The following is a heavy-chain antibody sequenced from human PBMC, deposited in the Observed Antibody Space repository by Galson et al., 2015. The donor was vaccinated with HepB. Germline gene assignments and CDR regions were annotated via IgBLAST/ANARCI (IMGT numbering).Heavy chain of an antibody. D-gene: IGHD3-10*01. V-gene: IGHV3-21*01. Sequence: SLRLSCAASGFTFSSYSMNWVRQAPGKGLEWVSSISSSSSYIYYADSVKGRFTISRDNAKNSLYLQMNSLRAEDTAVYYCARGEKWYYYGSGSYPHYMDAWGKGTTVTVSS. J-gene: IGHJ6*03. CDR1: GFTFSSYS. CDR3: ARGEKWYYYGSGSYPHYMDA. CDR2: ISSSSSYI.